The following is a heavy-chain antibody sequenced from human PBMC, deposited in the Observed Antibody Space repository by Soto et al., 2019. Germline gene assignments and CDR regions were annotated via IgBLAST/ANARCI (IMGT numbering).Heavy chain of an antibody. Sequence: SQTLSLTGAISGDSVSSNTAAWNWIRQSPSRGLEWLGRTYYRSKWFNNYAASLKSRITINPDTSKNQFSLQLNSVTPEDTGVYYCAREDDSKDYFYGMDAWGQGTTVTVSS. CDR2: TYYRSKWFN. CDR1: GDSVSSNTAA. J-gene: IGHJ6*02. V-gene: IGHV6-1*01. D-gene: IGHD3-16*01. CDR3: AREDDSKDYFYGMDA.